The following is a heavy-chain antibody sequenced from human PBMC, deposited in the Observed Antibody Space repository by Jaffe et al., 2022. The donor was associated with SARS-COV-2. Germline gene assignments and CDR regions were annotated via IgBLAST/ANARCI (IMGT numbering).Heavy chain of an antibody. J-gene: IGHJ4*02. Sequence: EVQLAESGGGLVQPGGSLRLACAASGITFSKYAMSWVRQAPGKGLEWVSAITASGDNAYYADSVKGRFTISRDNSKYTLYLQMNSLRAEDTAVYYCAKDWSESTNWAYFDYWGQGTLVTVSS. CDR1: GITFSKYA. V-gene: IGHV3-23*04. CDR3: AKDWSESTNWAYFDY. D-gene: IGHD1-1*01. CDR2: ITASGDNA.